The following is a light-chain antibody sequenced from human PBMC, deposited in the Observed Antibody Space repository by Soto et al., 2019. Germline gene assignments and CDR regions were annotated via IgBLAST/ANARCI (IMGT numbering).Light chain of an antibody. V-gene: IGLV1-44*01. CDR1: SSNIGSNT. CDR2: SNN. CDR3: AAWDDSLNGL. Sequence: QPVLTQPPSASGTPGQRVTISCSGSSSNIGSNTVNWYQQLPGTAPKLLIYSNNQRPSGVPDRFSGSKSGTSASLAISGLQSEDEPDYYCAAWDDSLNGLFGGGTKLTVL. J-gene: IGLJ2*01.